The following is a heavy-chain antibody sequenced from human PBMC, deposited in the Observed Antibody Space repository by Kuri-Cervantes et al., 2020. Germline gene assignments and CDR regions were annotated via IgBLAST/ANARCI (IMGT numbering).Heavy chain of an antibody. Sequence: GESLKISCAASRFSLSSYAMHWVRQAPGKGLEWLTAIPFDGSGQLYAGSVKGRFTVSRDNSENTLYLQMSSLTVEDTAVYYCARDGERPFLTADYYYYLDLWGHGTTVTVSS. CDR1: RFSLSSYA. CDR2: IPFDGSGQ. D-gene: IGHD1-20*01. J-gene: IGHJ6*03. CDR3: ARDGERPFLTADYYYYLDL. V-gene: IGHV3-30*15.